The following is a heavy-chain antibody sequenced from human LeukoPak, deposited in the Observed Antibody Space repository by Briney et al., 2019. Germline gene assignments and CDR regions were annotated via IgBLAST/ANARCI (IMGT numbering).Heavy chain of an antibody. CDR1: GGTFSSYA. Sequence: ASVKVSCKASGGTFSSYAISWLRQAPAQGLEWMGRIIPIFGTANYAQKFQGRVTITTDESTSTAYMELSSLRSEDTAVYYCARGPPDDDSSGYDYWGQGTLVTVSS. V-gene: IGHV1-69*05. CDR3: ARGPPDDDSSGYDY. J-gene: IGHJ4*02. D-gene: IGHD3-22*01. CDR2: IIPIFGTA.